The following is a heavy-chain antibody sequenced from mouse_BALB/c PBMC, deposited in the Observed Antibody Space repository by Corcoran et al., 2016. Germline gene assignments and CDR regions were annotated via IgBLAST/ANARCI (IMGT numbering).Heavy chain of an antibody. D-gene: IGHD2-1*01. CDR1: GYTFTSYT. CDR3: TRGDLYYGNYGDLAY. J-gene: IGHJ3*01. CDR2: IDPKNGGT. V-gene: IGHV1-22*01. Sequence: EVQLQQSGPEQVKPGASVKISCKTSGYTFTSYTMHWVQQSHGKSLEWVGGIDPKNGGTNFNQNFKGKATLTVDKSSGTAYMERRSLTSEDSAVYYCTRGDLYYGNYGDLAYWGQGTLVTVSA.